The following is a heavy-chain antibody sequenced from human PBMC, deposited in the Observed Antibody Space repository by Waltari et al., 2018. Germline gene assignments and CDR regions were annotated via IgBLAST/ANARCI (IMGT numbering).Heavy chain of an antibody. V-gene: IGHV4-39*01. Sequence: QLQLQESGPGLVKPSETLSLTCTVSGGSISSSSYYWGWIRQPPGKGLEWIGSFYSSGSTYYNPSLQSRVTISVDTSKNQFSLKLSSVTAVDTAVYYCAGRIGLDYWGQGTLVTVSS. CDR3: AGRIGLDY. CDR1: GGSISSSSYY. J-gene: IGHJ4*02. CDR2: FYSSGST. D-gene: IGHD1-26*01.